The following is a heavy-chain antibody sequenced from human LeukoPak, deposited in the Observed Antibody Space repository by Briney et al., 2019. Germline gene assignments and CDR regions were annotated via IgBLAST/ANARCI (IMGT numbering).Heavy chain of an antibody. CDR2: IIPIFGTA. CDR3: ARDPGYSYGSLFDY. D-gene: IGHD5-18*01. Sequence: ASVKVSCKASGGTFSSYAISWVRQAPGQGLEWMGGIIPIFGTANYAQKFQGRVTITADESTSTAYMELSSLRSEDTAVYYCARDPGYSYGSLFDYWGQGTLVTVSS. J-gene: IGHJ4*02. CDR1: GGTFSSYA. V-gene: IGHV1-69*13.